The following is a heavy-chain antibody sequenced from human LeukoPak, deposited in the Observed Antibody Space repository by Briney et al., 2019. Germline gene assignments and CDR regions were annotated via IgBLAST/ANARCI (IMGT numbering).Heavy chain of an antibody. Sequence: SETLSLTCTVSGGSIIRSTYYWSWIRQPPGKGPEWIGSIYFSGSTYYNPSLESRVTISVDTSKNDFSLKLSSVTAADTAVYYCARRQNTDSSDVKGAFGIWGQGTMVTVSS. J-gene: IGHJ3*02. V-gene: IGHV4-39*02. CDR1: GGSIIRSTYY. CDR3: ARRQNTDSSDVKGAFGI. D-gene: IGHD3-22*01. CDR2: IYFSGST.